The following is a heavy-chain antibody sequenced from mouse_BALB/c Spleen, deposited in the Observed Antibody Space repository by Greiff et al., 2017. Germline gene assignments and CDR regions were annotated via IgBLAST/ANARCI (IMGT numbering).Heavy chain of an antibody. CDR3: ARERDEGMDY. CDR2: INPSNGRT. J-gene: IGHJ4*01. V-gene: IGHV1S81*02. Sequence: QVQLQQSGAELVKPGASVKLSCKASGYTFTSYWMHWVKQRPGQGLEWIGEINPSNGRTNYNEKFKSKATLTVDKSSSTAYMQLSSLTSEDSAVYYCARERDEGMDYWGQGTSVTVSS. CDR1: GYTFTSYW.